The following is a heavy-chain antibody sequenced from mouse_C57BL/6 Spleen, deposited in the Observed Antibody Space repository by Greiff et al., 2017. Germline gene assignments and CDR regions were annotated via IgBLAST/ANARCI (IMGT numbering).Heavy chain of an antibody. Sequence: ESGPGLVKPSQSLSLTCSVTGYPITSGYYWNWIRQFPGNKLEWMGYRSYDGSNNYNPSLKNRISITRDTSKNQFFLKLNSVTTEDTATYYCAREPYFDYWGQGTTLTVSS. J-gene: IGHJ2*01. CDR3: AREPYFDY. CDR1: GYPITSGYY. CDR2: RSYDGSN. V-gene: IGHV3-6*01.